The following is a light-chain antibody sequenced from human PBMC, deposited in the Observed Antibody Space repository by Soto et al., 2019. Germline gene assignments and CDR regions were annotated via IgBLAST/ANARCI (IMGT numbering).Light chain of an antibody. CDR2: EAS. V-gene: IGKV1-5*02. J-gene: IGKJ1*01. Sequence: EIQMIQSPSNLSASVGERITDICRASQSINKWLAWYQLKPGKAPKLLIYEASSLESGVPSRFSGTGSGTEFTLIIRSLQPDDFATYYCEQYNSFSLWTFGQGTKVDIK. CDR3: EQYNSFSLWT. CDR1: QSINKW.